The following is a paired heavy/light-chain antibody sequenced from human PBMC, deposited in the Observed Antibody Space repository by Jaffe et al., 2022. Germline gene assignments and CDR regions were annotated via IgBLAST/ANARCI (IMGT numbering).Light chain of an antibody. V-gene: IGLV2-14*03. Sequence: QSALTQPASVSGSPGQSITISCTGTSSDVGGYNYVSWYQQHPGKAPKLMIYDVSHWPSGVSHRFSGSKSDNTASLTISGLQAEDEADYYCSSYTSSSTPVVFGGGTKLTVL. CDR2: DVS. J-gene: IGLJ2*01. CDR3: SSYTSSSTPVV. CDR1: SSDVGGYNY.
Heavy chain of an antibody. D-gene: IGHD3-16*02. V-gene: IGHV3-30*02. CDR3: AKDLISMFEGLIEEAFDI. Sequence: QVQLVESGGGVVQPGGSLRLSCAASGFTFSSYGFHWVRQAPGKGLEWVAFIRYDGSNKYYADSVKDRFTISRDNSKNTVYLQMNSLRPADTAVYYCAKDLISMFEGLIEEAFDIWGQGTMVTVSS. CDR1: GFTFSSYG. J-gene: IGHJ3*02. CDR2: IRYDGSNK.